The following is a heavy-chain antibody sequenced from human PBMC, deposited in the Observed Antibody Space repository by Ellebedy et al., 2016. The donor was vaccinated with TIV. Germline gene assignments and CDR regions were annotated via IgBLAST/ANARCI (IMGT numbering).Heavy chain of an antibody. D-gene: IGHD3-10*01. Sequence: ASVKVSCXASGYTFTSYYMHWVRQAPGQGLEWMGIINPSGGSTSYAQKFQGRVTMTRDTSTSTVYMELSSPRSEDTAVYYCARALGVRGVYYYGMDVWGQGTTVTVSS. CDR2: INPSGGST. J-gene: IGHJ6*02. CDR3: ARALGVRGVYYYGMDV. CDR1: GYTFTSYY. V-gene: IGHV1-46*01.